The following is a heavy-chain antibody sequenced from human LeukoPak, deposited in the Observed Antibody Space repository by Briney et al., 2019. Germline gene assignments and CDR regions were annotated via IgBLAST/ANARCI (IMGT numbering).Heavy chain of an antibody. J-gene: IGHJ2*01. CDR2: IYYSGTT. V-gene: IGHV4-59*11. D-gene: IGHD3-22*01. CDR3: ARGSDYYDSSGYYPVYWYFDL. CDR1: GGSISSHY. Sequence: SETLSLTCTVSGGSISSHYCSWIRQPAGKGLGWIGYIYYSGTTNYNPSLKSRVTISVDTSKNQFSLKLSSVTAADTAVYYCARGSDYYDSSGYYPVYWYFDLWGRGTLVTVSS.